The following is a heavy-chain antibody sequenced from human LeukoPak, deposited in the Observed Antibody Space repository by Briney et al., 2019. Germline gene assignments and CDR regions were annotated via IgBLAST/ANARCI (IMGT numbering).Heavy chain of an antibody. CDR2: IYSGGST. CDR1: GFTVGSNY. Sequence: GGSLILYCAASGFTVGSNYMSWVRQAPGKGLEWVSVIYSGGSTYYADSVKGRFTISRDNSKNTLYLQMNSLRAEDTAVYYCASDHGDYWGQGTLVTVSS. CDR3: ASDHGDY. V-gene: IGHV3-53*01. J-gene: IGHJ4*02.